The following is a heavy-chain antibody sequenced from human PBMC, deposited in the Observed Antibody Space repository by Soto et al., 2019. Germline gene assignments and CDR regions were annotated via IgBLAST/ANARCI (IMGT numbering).Heavy chain of an antibody. J-gene: IGHJ4*02. Sequence: ASVKVSCKASGYTFTSYAMHWVRQAPGQRLEWMGWINAGNGNTKYSQKFQGRVTITRDTSASTAYMELSSLRSEDTAVDYCARARGAALPSYLPFDYWGQGTLVTVSS. CDR1: GYTFTSYA. CDR2: INAGNGNT. D-gene: IGHD6-6*01. CDR3: ARARGAALPSYLPFDY. V-gene: IGHV1-3*01.